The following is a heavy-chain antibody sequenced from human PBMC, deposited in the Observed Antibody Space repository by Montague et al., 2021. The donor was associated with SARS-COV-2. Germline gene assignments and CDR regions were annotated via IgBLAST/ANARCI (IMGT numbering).Heavy chain of an antibody. CDR2: IYTGGTT. CDR1: SGSIRSGSYY. J-gene: IGHJ2*01. CDR3: ARDAGGAAAGDVRYFDL. D-gene: IGHD6-13*01. V-gene: IGHV4-61*02. Sequence: TLSLTCTVSSGSIRSGSYYWTWIRQPAGKGLEWIGRIYTGGTTHYNPSLKSRVTIALDTSKNHFSLNLNSVTAADTAVYFCARDAGGAAAGDVRYFDLWGRGALVTVSS.